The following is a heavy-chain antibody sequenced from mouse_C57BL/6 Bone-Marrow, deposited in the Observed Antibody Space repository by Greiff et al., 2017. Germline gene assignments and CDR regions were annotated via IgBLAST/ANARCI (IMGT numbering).Heavy chain of an antibody. Sequence: VQLQQPGAELVKPGASVKLSCKASGYTFTSYWITWVQQRPGQGLEWIGDIYPGSGSTNYNEKFKSKATLTVATSTGTAYMQLSSLTYEASADYYCACLGGYYPLDYGCWGHGTTLSVSS. CDR2: IYPGSGST. J-gene: IGHJ2*01. D-gene: IGHD2-3*01. CDR1: GYTFTSYW. V-gene: IGHV1-55*01. CDR3: ACLGGYYPLDYGC.